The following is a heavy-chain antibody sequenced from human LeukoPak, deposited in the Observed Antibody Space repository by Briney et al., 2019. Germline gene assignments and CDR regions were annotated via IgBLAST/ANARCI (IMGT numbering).Heavy chain of an antibody. J-gene: IGHJ4*02. CDR1: GGSISSGDYY. V-gene: IGHV4-30-4*02. CDR3: ARETAMRTYYFDY. D-gene: IGHD5-18*01. CDR2: IYYSGST. Sequence: PSETLSLTCTVSGGSISSGDYYWSWIRQPPGKGLEWIGYIYYSGSTYYNPSLKSRVTISVDTSKNQFSLKLSSVTAADTAVYYCARETAMRTYYFDYWGQGTLVTVSS.